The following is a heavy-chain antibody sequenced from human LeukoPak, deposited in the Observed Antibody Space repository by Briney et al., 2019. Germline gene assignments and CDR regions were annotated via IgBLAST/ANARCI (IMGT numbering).Heavy chain of an antibody. Sequence: GGSLRLSCAASGFTFSSYAVSWVGQAPGKGLEWVSSISGSGGSTYSADSVKGRFTISRDNSKNTLYLQMNSLRAEDTALYYCAKDRSCTNDICHGDFDYWGQGTLVTVSS. CDR1: GFTFSSYA. V-gene: IGHV3-23*01. CDR2: ISGSGGST. CDR3: AKDRSCTNDICHGDFDY. J-gene: IGHJ4*02. D-gene: IGHD2-8*01.